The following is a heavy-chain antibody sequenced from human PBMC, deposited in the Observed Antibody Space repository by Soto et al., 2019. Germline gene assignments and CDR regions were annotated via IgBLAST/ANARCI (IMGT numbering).Heavy chain of an antibody. V-gene: IGHV1-69*02. CDR1: GGTFSSYT. CDR3: ARGTEGGYCSGGSCYSRAGYYYYYYMDV. J-gene: IGHJ6*03. D-gene: IGHD2-15*01. CDR2: IIPILGIA. Sequence: SVKVSCKASGGTFSSYTISWVRQAPGQGLEWMGRIIPILGIANYAQKFQGRVTITADKSTSTAYMELSSLRSEDTAVYYCARGTEGGYCSGGSCYSRAGYYYYYYMDVWGKGTTVTVSS.